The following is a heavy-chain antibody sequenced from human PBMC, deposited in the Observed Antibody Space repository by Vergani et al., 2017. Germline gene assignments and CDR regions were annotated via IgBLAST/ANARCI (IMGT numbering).Heavy chain of an antibody. V-gene: IGHV3-30*18. CDR2: ISYDGSNK. Sequence: QVQLVESGGGVVQPGRSLRLSCAASGFTFSSYGMHWVRQAPGKGLEWVAVISYDGSNKYYADSVKGRFTISRDNSKNTLYLQMNSLRAEDTAVYYCAKPTSTVTSYYYYGMDVWGQG. CDR1: GFTFSSYG. J-gene: IGHJ6*02. CDR3: AKPTSTVTSYYYYGMDV. D-gene: IGHD4-17*01.